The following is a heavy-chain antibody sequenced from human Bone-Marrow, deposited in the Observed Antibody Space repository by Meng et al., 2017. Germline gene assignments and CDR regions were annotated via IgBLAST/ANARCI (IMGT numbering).Heavy chain of an antibody. Sequence: SVQVSCKASGGTFSSYAIIWVRQAPGQGLEWMGGIIPIFGTANYAQKFQGRVTITTDESTSTAYMELSSLRSEDTAVYYCARDEDISAAGKLFGDYWGQGTLVTVSS. J-gene: IGHJ4*02. V-gene: IGHV1-69*05. CDR3: ARDEDISAAGKLFGDY. CDR1: GGTFSSYA. D-gene: IGHD6-13*01. CDR2: IIPIFGTA.